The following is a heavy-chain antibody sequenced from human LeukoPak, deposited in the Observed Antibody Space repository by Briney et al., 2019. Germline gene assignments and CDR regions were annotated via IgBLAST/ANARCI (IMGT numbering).Heavy chain of an antibody. J-gene: IGHJ4*02. CDR1: GYSISSGYY. CDR2: IYHSGTT. CDR3: ARTDWLSTYFDY. Sequence: PSETLSLTCAVSGYSISSGYYWGWIRQPPGKGLEWIANIYHSGTTYYNPSLKSRVTISVDTSKDQFSLRLSSVTATDTAVYYCARTDWLSTYFDYWGQGTLVNVSS. D-gene: IGHD3-9*01. V-gene: IGHV4-38-2*01.